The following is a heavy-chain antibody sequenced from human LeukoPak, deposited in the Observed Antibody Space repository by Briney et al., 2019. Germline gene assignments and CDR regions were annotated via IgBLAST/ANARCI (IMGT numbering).Heavy chain of an antibody. V-gene: IGHV3-74*01. CDR1: GFTFSSYW. Sequence: GGSLRLSCAASGFTFSSYWMHWVRQAPGKGLVWVSRINSDGSGTSYADSVKGRFTISRDNAKNTLYLQMNSLRAEDTAVYYCARWVCSPTSCYYFDYWGQGTLVTVSS. J-gene: IGHJ4*02. D-gene: IGHD2-2*01. CDR2: INSDGSGT. CDR3: ARWVCSPTSCYYFDY.